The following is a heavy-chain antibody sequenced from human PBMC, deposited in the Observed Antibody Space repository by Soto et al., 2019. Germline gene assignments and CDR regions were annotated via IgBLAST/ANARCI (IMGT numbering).Heavy chain of an antibody. CDR2: INSSSSYT. Sequence: QVQLVESGGGLVKPGGSLRLSCASSGFTFSDYYMSWIRQAPGKGLEWVSYINSSSSYTNYADSVKGRFTTARDNAKNSLSLHMNALRAEDATGYSCARKVAAGRGRRYFDTWGRGSLVTVTS. CDR3: ARKVAAGRGRRYFDT. D-gene: IGHD6-13*01. J-gene: IGHJ2*01. CDR1: GFTFSDYY. V-gene: IGHV3-11*05.